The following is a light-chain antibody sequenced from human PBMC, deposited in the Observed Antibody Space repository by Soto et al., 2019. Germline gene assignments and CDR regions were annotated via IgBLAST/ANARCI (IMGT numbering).Light chain of an antibody. Sequence: DIQMTQSPSTLSASVVDAFTIACRDSESISIWLAWYQQKPGKAPNLLINKASSLQSEVPSRFSGSGSGTEFTLTITSLQPDDFGVYYCQQYKSSSTFGQGTKVDIK. CDR2: KAS. J-gene: IGKJ1*01. CDR3: QQYKSSST. V-gene: IGKV1-5*03. CDR1: ESISIW.